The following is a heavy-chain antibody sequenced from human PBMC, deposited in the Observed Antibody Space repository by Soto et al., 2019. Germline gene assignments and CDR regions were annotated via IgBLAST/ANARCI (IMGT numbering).Heavy chain of an antibody. CDR2: TYYRSKWYY. V-gene: IGHV6-1*01. J-gene: IGHJ5*01. Sequence: SQTLSRTCAISGDSVSSNHATWEWIRQSPSRGLEWLGRTYYRSKWYYDYALSVKSRITINPDTSNNQLSLQLNSVTPDDTAVYYCLSLKGNSLLASWGQGTLVTVSS. CDR1: GDSVSSNHAT. CDR3: LSLKGNSLLAS.